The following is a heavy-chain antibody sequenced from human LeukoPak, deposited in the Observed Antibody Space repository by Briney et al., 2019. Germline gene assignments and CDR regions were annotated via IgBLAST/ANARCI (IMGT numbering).Heavy chain of an antibody. Sequence: GASVKVSCKASGGTFSSYAISWVRQAPGQGLEWMGGIIPIFGTANYAQKFQGRVTITTDESTSTAYMELSRLRSDDTAVYYCASTLPSGWSWDYFDYWGQGTLVTVSS. CDR3: ASTLPSGWSWDYFDY. CDR1: GGTFSSYA. V-gene: IGHV1-69*05. J-gene: IGHJ4*02. D-gene: IGHD6-19*01. CDR2: IIPIFGTA.